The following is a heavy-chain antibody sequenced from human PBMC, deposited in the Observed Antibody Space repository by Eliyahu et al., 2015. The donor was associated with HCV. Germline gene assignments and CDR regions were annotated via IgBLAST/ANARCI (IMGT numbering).Heavy chain of an antibody. V-gene: IGHV3-15*01. CDR1: GFTFSNAW. CDR2: IKSKYNGGTT. J-gene: IGHJ4*02. CDR3: ATGGYYFDY. Sequence: EVQMVESGGGLVKTGGSLRLSCAATGFTFSNAWMNWVRQAPGKGLEWIGRIKSKYNGGTTDYAAPVKGRVTISRDDSKNTVFLQMNSLKSDDTAMYYCATGGYYFDYWGQGALVTVSS.